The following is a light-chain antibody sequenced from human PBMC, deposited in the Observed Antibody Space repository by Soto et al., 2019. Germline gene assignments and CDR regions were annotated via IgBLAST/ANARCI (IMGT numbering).Light chain of an antibody. Sequence: QSVLTQPPSASGTPGQRVTLSCSGSSSNIGFNAVNWYQQLPGTAPKLVMHGNSQRPSGVPDRFSGSKSGTSASLAISGLRTEDEAQYSCCSYAGRYSLWVFGGGTKLTVL. V-gene: IGLV1-44*01. J-gene: IGLJ3*02. CDR1: SSNIGFNA. CDR3: CSYAGRYSLWV. CDR2: GNS.